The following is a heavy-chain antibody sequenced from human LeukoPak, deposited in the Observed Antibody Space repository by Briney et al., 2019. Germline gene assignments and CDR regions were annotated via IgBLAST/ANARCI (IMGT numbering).Heavy chain of an antibody. J-gene: IGHJ4*02. D-gene: IGHD1-1*01. CDR3: ARGTGSKIDY. Sequence: SETLSLTCAVYGGSFSGYYWSWIRQPPGKGLEWIGEINHSGSTNYNPSLKSRVTISVDTSKNQFSLKLSSVTAADTAVYHCARGTGSKIDYWGQGTLVTVSS. V-gene: IGHV4-34*01. CDR2: INHSGST. CDR1: GGSFSGYY.